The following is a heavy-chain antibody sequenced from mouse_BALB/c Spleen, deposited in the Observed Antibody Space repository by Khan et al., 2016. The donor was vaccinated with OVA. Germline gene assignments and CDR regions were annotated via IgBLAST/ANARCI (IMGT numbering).Heavy chain of an antibody. V-gene: IGHV1S41*01. Sequence: DLVKPGASVTLSCKASGYTFTSYWINWIKQRPGQGLKWIGQIAPGSGSAYYSEMFKGKATLTVETSSSTAYIQLSTLSSEDSAVYFCARSNYYSRSLYAMDYWGQGTSVTVS. J-gene: IGHJ4*01. D-gene: IGHD1-1*01. CDR3: ARSNYYSRSLYAMDY. CDR1: GYTFTSYW. CDR2: IAPGSGSA.